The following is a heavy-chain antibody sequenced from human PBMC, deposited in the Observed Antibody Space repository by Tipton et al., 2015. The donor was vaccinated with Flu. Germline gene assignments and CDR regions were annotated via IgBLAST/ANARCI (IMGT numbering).Heavy chain of an antibody. CDR2: IDYSGNT. CDR3: AREGGAPYVLDV. V-gene: IGHV4-31*03. J-gene: IGHJ6*02. Sequence: TLSLTCTVSGGSINSTIHYWSWIRQDPGKGLEWIGYIDYSGNTYYTPSLQSRLTMSVDTSKNQFSLKLRSVTAADTAVYYCAREGGAPYVLDVWGQGTTVTVSS. D-gene: IGHD2-21*01. CDR1: GGSINSTIHY.